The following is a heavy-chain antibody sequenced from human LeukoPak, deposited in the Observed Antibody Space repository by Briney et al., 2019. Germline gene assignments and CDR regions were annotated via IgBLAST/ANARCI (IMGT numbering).Heavy chain of an antibody. CDR3: AREGATTASDS. D-gene: IGHD1-26*01. Sequence: GGSLRLSCAASGFSVSSNYMNWVRQAPGKGLEWVSVIYSGGRTYYADSVKGRFTISRDNSKNTLYLQMNSLRAEDTAVYYCAREGATTASDSWGQGTLVTVSS. CDR2: IYSGGRT. V-gene: IGHV3-53*01. J-gene: IGHJ4*02. CDR1: GFSVSSNY.